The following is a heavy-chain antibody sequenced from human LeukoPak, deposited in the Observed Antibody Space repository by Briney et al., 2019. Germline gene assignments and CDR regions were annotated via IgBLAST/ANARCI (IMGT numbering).Heavy chain of an antibody. CDR3: ARDTAPSY. Sequence: QSGGSLRLSCAASGFTLSSYWMHWVRQAPGKGLVWVSGIVSDGRSTSYADSVKGRFTISRDPAKNTLFLQMNSLRAEDTAVYYCARDTAPSYWGQGTLVTVSS. J-gene: IGHJ4*02. CDR1: GFTLSSYW. V-gene: IGHV3-74*01. CDR2: IVSDGRST. D-gene: IGHD5-18*01.